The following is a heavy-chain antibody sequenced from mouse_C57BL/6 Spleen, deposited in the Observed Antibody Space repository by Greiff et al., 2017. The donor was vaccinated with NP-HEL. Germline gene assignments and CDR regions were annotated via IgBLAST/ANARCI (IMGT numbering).Heavy chain of an antibody. D-gene: IGHD1-1*01. V-gene: IGHV1-85*01. J-gene: IGHJ4*01. Sequence: VMLVESGPELVKPGASVKLSCKASGYTFTSYDINWVKQRPGQGLEWIGWIYPRDGSTKYNEKFKGKATLTVDTSSSTAYMELHSLTSEDSAVYFCARRLVTTVMDYWGQGTSVTVSS. CDR2: IYPRDGST. CDR1: GYTFTSYD. CDR3: ARRLVTTVMDY.